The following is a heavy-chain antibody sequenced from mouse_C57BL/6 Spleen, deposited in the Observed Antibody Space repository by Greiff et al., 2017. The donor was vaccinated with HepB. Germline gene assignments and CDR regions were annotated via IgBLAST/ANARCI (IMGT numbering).Heavy chain of an antibody. J-gene: IGHJ2*01. CDR2: ISSGSSTI. Sequence: EVQLVESGGGLVKPGGSLKLSCAASGFTFSDYGMHWVRQAPEQGLEWVAYISSGSSTIYYEDTVKGRFTISRDNAKNTLFLQMTSLRSEDTARYYCARPFFDYWGQGTTLTVSS. CDR1: GFTFSDYG. V-gene: IGHV5-17*01. CDR3: ARPFFDY.